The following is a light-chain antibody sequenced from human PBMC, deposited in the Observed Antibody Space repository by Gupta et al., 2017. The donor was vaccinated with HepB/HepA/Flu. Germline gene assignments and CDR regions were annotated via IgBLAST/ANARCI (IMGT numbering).Light chain of an antibody. J-gene: IGKJ5*01. CDR3: HQYNNCPPIT. Sequence: EIVMTQSPATLSVSPGERATLSCRASPSVRSNLAWYQQKPGQAPSLLIFGASSRATGIPARFSGSGSWTEFTLTISSLQSEDFAVYYCHQYNNCPPITFGQGTRLEIK. CDR1: PSVRSN. V-gene: IGKV3-15*01. CDR2: GAS.